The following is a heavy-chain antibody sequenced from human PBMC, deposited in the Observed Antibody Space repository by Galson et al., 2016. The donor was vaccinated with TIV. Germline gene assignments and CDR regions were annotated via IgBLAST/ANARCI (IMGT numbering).Heavy chain of an antibody. Sequence: SLRLSCAASGFTVSGNYMSWVRQAPGKGLEWVSLIYSGGNTYYADSVKGRFTISRDNSKNMLYLQMNNLRAEDTAVYYYARGGQLGYCSGGSCSYFDFWGQGTLVTV. CDR3: ARGGQLGYCSGGSCSYFDF. D-gene: IGHD2-15*01. CDR1: GFTVSGNY. J-gene: IGHJ4*02. CDR2: IYSGGNT. V-gene: IGHV3-53*01.